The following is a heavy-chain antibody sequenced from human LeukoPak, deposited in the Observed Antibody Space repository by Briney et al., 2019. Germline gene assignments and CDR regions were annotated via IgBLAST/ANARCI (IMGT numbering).Heavy chain of an antibody. CDR1: GFTVSSNY. CDR2: IKQDGSEK. CDR3: ARRFFDY. V-gene: IGHV3-7*01. J-gene: IGHJ4*02. D-gene: IGHD3-3*01. Sequence: GGSLRLSCAASGFTVSSNYMSWVRQAPGKGLEWVANIKQDGSEKYYVDSVKGRFTISRDNAKSSLYLQMNSLRAEDTAVYYCARRFFDYWGQGTLVTVSS.